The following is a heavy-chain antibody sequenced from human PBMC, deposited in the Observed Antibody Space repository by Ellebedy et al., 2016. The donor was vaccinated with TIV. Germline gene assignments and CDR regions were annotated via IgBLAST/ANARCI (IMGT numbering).Heavy chain of an antibody. V-gene: IGHV4-59*13. D-gene: IGHD3-3*01. CDR1: GGSINSYY. Sequence: SETLSLTCTVSGGSINSYYWSWIRQPPGRGLEWIGYIHYTGNTNYNPSLKSRVTISLDTSNTQFSLHVSSLTAADTAVYYCARYKGLLESYNWFDPWGQGTLVTVSS. J-gene: IGHJ5*02. CDR3: ARYKGLLESYNWFDP. CDR2: IHYTGNT.